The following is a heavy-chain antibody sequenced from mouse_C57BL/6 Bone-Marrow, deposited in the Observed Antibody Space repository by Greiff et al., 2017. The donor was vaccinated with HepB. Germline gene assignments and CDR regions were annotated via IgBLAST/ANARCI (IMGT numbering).Heavy chain of an antibody. Sequence: DVMLVESGGGLVQPGGSLKLSCAASGFTFSDYYMYWVRQTPEKRLEWVAYISNGGGSTYYPDTVKGRFTISRDNAKNTLYLQMSRLKSEDTAMYYCASHYYGSSYGLYYAMDYWGQGPSVTVSS. V-gene: IGHV5-12*01. CDR2: ISNGGGST. J-gene: IGHJ4*01. D-gene: IGHD1-1*01. CDR3: ASHYYGSSYGLYYAMDY. CDR1: GFTFSDYY.